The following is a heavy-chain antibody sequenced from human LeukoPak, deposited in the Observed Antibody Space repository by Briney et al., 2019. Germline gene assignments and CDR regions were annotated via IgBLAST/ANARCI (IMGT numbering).Heavy chain of an antibody. D-gene: IGHD3-3*01. CDR2: IYTSGST. CDR3: ARDGVTFYYYYMDV. V-gene: IGHV4-4*07. CDR1: GGSISSYY. J-gene: IGHJ6*03. Sequence: SETLSLTCTVSGGSISSYYWSWIRQPAGKGLEWIGRIYTSGSTNYNPSLKSRVTISVDTSKNQFSLKLSSVTAADTAVYYCARDGVTFYYYYMDVWGKGTTVTVSS.